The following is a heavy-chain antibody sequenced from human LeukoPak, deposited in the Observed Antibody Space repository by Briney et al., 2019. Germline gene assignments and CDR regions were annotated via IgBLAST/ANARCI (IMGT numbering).Heavy chain of an antibody. V-gene: IGHV1-46*01. D-gene: IGHD2-15*01. CDR2: INPSGGST. J-gene: IGHJ5*02. CDR1: GYTFTSYY. Sequence: GASVKVSCKASGYTFTSYYMHWVRQAPGQGLEWMGIINPSGGSTSYAQKFQGRVTTTRDTSTSTVYMELSSLRSEDTAVYYCARASLVVAALNWFDPWGQGTLVTVSS. CDR3: ARASLVVAALNWFDP.